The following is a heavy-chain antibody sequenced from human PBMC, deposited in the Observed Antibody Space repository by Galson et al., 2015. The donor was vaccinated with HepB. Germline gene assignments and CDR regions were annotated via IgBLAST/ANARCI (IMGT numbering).Heavy chain of an antibody. CDR2: IFHSGNT. CDR3: ARGRRGYQLVNWVDP. V-gene: IGHV4-59*01. J-gene: IGHJ5*02. CDR1: GGPISPYY. Sequence: QEQLQESGPGLVTPSQTLSPACPVSGGPISPYYWSWIRQPPGEGLEWIGYIFHSGNTNYNPSLKGRVTISVDTSKNQFSLRLGSVTAADTAVYYCARGRRGYQLVNWVDPWGQGTLVTVSS. D-gene: IGHD2-2*01.